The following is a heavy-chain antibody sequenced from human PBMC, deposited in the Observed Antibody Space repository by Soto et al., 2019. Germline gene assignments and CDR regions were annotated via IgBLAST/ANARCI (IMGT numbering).Heavy chain of an antibody. D-gene: IGHD3-3*01. J-gene: IGHJ4*02. CDR3: ARILRRLTIVVVAHTGYY. CDR2: INTGNGDT. V-gene: IGHV1-3*04. CDR1: GYPFSNYN. Sequence: ASVKVSCKASGYPFSNYNLHWVRQAPGRGLEWMGWINTGNGDTRYSQKVQGRVSITSDQSANTAYMELSSLESEDTAVYYCARILRRLTIVVVAHTGYYWGQGTLVTVYS.